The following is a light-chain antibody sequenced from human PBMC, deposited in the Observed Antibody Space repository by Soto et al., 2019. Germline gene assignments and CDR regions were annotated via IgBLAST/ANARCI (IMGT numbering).Light chain of an antibody. Sequence: EFVFTQSPATLSVSPGERATLSCRASQGIGSTLAWYRQRPGQTPKLLIYDASTRATGVPARFSGGGAWTEFTRTINSLQSEDVEVDYCLRYNRWPLSFGGGTQVDIK. CDR3: LRYNRWPLS. V-gene: IGKV3-15*01. CDR1: QGIGST. CDR2: DAS. J-gene: IGKJ4*01.